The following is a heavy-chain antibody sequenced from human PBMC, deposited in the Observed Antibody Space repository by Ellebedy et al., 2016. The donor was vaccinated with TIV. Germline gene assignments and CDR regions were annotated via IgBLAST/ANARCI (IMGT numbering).Heavy chain of an antibody. CDR1: GGSISSYY. CDR2: IYYSGST. D-gene: IGHD6-13*01. Sequence: SETLSLTCTVSGGSISSYYWSWIRQPPGKGLEWIGYIYYSGSTNYNPSLKSRVTISVDTSKNQFSLKLSSVTAADTAVYYCASRPAYSSSWSPGYFDYWGQGTLVTVSS. V-gene: IGHV4-59*08. CDR3: ASRPAYSSSWSPGYFDY. J-gene: IGHJ4*02.